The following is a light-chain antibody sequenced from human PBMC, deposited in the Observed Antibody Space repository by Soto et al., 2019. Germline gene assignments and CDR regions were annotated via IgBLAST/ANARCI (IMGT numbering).Light chain of an antibody. J-gene: IGKJ2*01. Sequence: DIVMTQSPDSLAVSLGERATINCKSSQSVLYAFNNKNYLAWYQQKPGQPPKLLIYWASTRESGVPDRFNGSGSGTDFSLTISSLQAEDVAVYYCQQYYTTLPYTFGQGNKLEIK. CDR2: WAS. V-gene: IGKV4-1*01. CDR3: QQYYTTLPYT. CDR1: QSVLYAFNNKNY.